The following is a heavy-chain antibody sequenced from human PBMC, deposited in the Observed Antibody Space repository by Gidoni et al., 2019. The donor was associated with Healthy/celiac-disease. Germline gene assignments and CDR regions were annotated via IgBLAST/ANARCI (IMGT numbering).Heavy chain of an antibody. V-gene: IGHV3-30-3*01. CDR2: ISYDGSNK. D-gene: IGHD3-10*01. J-gene: IGHJ6*02. CDR1: GFTFRSCA. CDR3: ARAGDYGGYYGMDV. Sequence: QVQLVESGGGVVQPGRSLRLSCAASGFTFRSCAMHWLRQAPGKGLEWGAVISYDGSNKYYADSLKGRFTISRYNSKNTLYLQMNSLRAEDTAVYYCARAGDYGGYYGMDVWGQGTTVTVSS.